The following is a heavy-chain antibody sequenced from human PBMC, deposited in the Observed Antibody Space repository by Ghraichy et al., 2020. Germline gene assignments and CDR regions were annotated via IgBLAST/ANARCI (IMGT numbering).Heavy chain of an antibody. Sequence: SQTLSLTCTVSGGSISTYYWSWIRQPPGKELEWIGYIYSSGSTNYNPSLESRVTILVDTSKSHFSLNLSSVTAADTAVYYLVTHSSGWYFGAFDIWGQGTGVTVSS. V-gene: IGHV4-59*01. CDR2: IYSSGST. J-gene: IGHJ3*02. CDR1: GGSISTYY. CDR3: VTHSSGWYFGAFDI. D-gene: IGHD6-19*01.